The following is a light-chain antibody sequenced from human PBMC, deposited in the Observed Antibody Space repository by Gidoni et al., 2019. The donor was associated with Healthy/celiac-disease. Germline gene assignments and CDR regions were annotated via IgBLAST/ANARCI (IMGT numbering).Light chain of an antibody. CDR2: DAS. J-gene: IGKJ4*01. CDR1: QSVSSY. Sequence: IVLTQSPAPLSLSPGERATRSCRASQSVSSYLAWYQQKPGQAPRLLIYDASNRSTGIQARFSGSGSGTDFTLTISSLEPEDFAVYYCQQRSNWPLPFGGGTKVEIK. V-gene: IGKV3-11*01. CDR3: QQRSNWPLP.